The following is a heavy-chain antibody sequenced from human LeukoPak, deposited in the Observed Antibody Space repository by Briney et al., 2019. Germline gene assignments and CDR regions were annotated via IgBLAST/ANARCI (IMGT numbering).Heavy chain of an antibody. CDR1: GGSISSGGYS. CDR2: IYYSGNT. CDR3: ARKIAATWYFDY. D-gene: IGHD2-21*01. Sequence: SQTLSLTCAVSGGSISSGGYSWSWIRQPPGKGLEWIGYIYYSGNTYYNPSLKSRVTISVDTSKNQFSLKLNSVTAADTAVYYCARKIAATWYFDYWGQGTLVTVSS. V-gene: IGHV4-30-2*01. J-gene: IGHJ4*02.